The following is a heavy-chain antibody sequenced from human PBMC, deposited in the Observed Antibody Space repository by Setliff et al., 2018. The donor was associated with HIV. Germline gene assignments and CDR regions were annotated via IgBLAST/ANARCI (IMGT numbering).Heavy chain of an antibody. V-gene: IGHV4-39*01. CDR3: GRHRVAARPSHFDL. CDR2: TYFRGGT. Sequence: PSETLSLTCAVSGGSISGSYYWAWIRQPPGKGLEWIGSTYFRGGTYNNPSLENRFSISIDTSENQISLKLYSVTAADTAIYYCGRHRVAARPSHFDLWGQGTRVTVSS. CDR1: GGSISGSYY. J-gene: IGHJ4*02. D-gene: IGHD6-6*01.